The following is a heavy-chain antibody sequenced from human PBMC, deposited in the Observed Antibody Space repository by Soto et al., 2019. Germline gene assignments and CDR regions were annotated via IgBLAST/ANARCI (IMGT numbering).Heavy chain of an antibody. CDR3: ASLAPGGSGGGGDY. CDR2: TYYRSKWYN. J-gene: IGHJ4*02. Sequence: SQTLSLTCAISGDSVSSNSAAWNWIRQSPSRGLEWLGRTYYRSKWYNDYAVSVKSRTTINPDTSKNHFSLQLKSVTPEDTALYYCASLAPGGSGGGGDYWGQGTLVAVSS. D-gene: IGHD6-19*01. CDR1: GDSVSSNSAA. V-gene: IGHV6-1*01.